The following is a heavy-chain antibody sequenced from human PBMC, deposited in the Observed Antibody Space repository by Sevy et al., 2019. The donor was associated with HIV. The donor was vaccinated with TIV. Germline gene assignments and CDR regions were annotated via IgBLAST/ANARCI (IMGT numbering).Heavy chain of an antibody. CDR2: ISSSSTYI. J-gene: IGHJ4*02. D-gene: IGHD3-22*01. V-gene: IGHV3-21*01. CDR1: GFTFSSYS. CDR3: AREGGGGYYYDY. Sequence: GGSLRLSCAASGFTFSSYSMDWVRQAPGKGLEWVSSISSSSTYIYYADSVNGRFTISRDNAKNSLYLQMNSLRAEDTAVYYCAREGGGGYYYDYWGQGILVTVSS.